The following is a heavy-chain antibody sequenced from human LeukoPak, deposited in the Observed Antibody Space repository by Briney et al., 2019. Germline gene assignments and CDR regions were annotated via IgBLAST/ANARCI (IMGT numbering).Heavy chain of an antibody. V-gene: IGHV4-39*07. CDR1: GGSISSSSYY. CDR3: ARPIYGDLEMDAFDI. J-gene: IGHJ3*02. D-gene: IGHD4-17*01. CDR2: IYYSGST. Sequence: PSETLSLTCTVSGGSISSSSYYWGWIRQPPGKGLEYIGNIYYSGSTNYNPSLKSRVTISVDTSKNQFSLKLSSVTAADTAVYYCARPIYGDLEMDAFDIWGQGTMVTVSS.